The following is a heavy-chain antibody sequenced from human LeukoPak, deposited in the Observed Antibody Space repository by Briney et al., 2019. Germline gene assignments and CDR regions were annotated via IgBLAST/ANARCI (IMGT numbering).Heavy chain of an antibody. V-gene: IGHV4-4*09. CDR1: GGSISSYY. Sequence: SETLSLTCTVSGGSISSYYWSWIRQPPGKGLEWIGYIYTSGSTNYNPSLKSRVTISVDTSKNQFSLKLSSVTAADTAVYYCARHGSGGGTPGIAAAFPFDPWGQGTLVTVSS. D-gene: IGHD6-13*01. CDR3: ARHGSGGGTPGIAAAFPFDP. J-gene: IGHJ5*02. CDR2: IYTSGST.